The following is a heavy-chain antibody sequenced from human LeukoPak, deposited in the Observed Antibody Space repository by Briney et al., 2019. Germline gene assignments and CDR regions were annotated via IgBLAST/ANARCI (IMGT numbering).Heavy chain of an antibody. J-gene: IGHJ6*03. Sequence: PGGSLRLSCAASGFTFTTYWMSWVRQLPGKGLEWVANINQDGTEKYYVDSVKGRFTISRDNAKNSLYLQMNSLRAEDTAVYYCARVIAFRGYMDVWGKGTTVTVSS. CDR3: ARVIAFRGYMDV. D-gene: IGHD6-13*01. V-gene: IGHV3-7*04. CDR1: GFTFTTYW. CDR2: INQDGTEK.